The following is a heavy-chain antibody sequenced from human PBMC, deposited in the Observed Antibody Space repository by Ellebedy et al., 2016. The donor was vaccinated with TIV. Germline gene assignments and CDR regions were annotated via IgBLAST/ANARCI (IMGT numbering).Heavy chain of an antibody. CDR3: AKGSSSGFNYDRVGFEY. D-gene: IGHD3-22*01. Sequence: GGSLRLSCAASGFSFSAFAMHWVRQAPGKGLEWLSVISVDGSSTYHADSVKGRFTITRDNSKNTLYLQMSRLRTEDTAVYFCAKGSSSGFNYDRVGFEYWGQGTLVTVSS. CDR1: GFSFSAFA. J-gene: IGHJ4*02. V-gene: IGHV3-23*01. CDR2: ISVDGSST.